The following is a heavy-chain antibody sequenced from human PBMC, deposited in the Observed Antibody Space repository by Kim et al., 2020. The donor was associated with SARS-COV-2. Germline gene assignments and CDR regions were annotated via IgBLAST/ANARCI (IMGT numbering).Heavy chain of an antibody. CDR1: GFTFNTYG. D-gene: IGHD2-15*01. Sequence: GGSLRLSCAASGFTFNTYGIHWVRQAPGKGLEWVAVISYDGSHKYYADSVKGRFTISRDNSKNTLYLQMNSLRIEDTAVYYCAKSFSGGYFGYDNWGQGTLFSVSS. J-gene: IGHJ4*02. CDR3: AKSFSGGYFGYDN. CDR2: ISYDGSHK. V-gene: IGHV3-30*18.